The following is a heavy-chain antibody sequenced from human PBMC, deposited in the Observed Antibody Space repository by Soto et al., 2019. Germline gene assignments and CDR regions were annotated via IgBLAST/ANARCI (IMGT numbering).Heavy chain of an antibody. J-gene: IGHJ6*03. D-gene: IGHD1-1*01. CDR3: ARGPALERPRYYYYMDV. CDR2: INHSGST. Sequence: PSETLSLTCAVYGGSFSGDYWSWIRQPPGKGLEWIGEINHSGSTNYNPSLKSRVTISVDTSKNQFSLKLSSVTAADTAVYYCARGPALERPRYYYYMDVWGKGTTVTVSS. V-gene: IGHV4-34*01. CDR1: GGSFSGDY.